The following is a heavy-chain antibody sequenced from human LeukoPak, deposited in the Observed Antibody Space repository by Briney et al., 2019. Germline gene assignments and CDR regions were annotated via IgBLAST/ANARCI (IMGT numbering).Heavy chain of an antibody. CDR1: GYSISSGYY. V-gene: IGHV4-38-2*02. Sequence: SETLSLTCTVSGYSISSGYYWGWVWQSPGKGLEWIGTIYHSGTTYYNPSIKSRLSISMDTSKNQFSLKLTSVTAADTAVYFCVRDLVVYGNIDYWGQGTLVTVSS. CDR3: VRDLVVYGNIDY. D-gene: IGHD2-8*02. J-gene: IGHJ4*02. CDR2: IYHSGTT.